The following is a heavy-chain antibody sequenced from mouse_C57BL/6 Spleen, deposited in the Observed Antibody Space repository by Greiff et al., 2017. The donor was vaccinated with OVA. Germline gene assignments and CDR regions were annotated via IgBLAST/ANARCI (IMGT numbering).Heavy chain of an antibody. V-gene: IGHV5-4*01. CDR1: GFTFSSYA. CDR3: ARDPNYYDFDY. J-gene: IGHJ2*01. Sequence: EVNLVESGGGLVKPGGSLKLSCAASGFTFSSYAMSWVRQTPEKRLEWVATISDGGSYTYYPDNVKGRFTISRDNAKNNLYLQMSHLKSEDTAMYYCARDPNYYDFDYWGQGTTLTVSS. D-gene: IGHD1-1*01. CDR2: ISDGGSYT.